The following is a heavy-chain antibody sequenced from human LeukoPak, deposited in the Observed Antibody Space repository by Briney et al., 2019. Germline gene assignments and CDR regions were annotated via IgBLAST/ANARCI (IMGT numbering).Heavy chain of an antibody. CDR2: IYPGDSDT. Sequence: GESLQISCKGSGYSFTSYWIGWVRQMPGKGLEWMGIIYPGDSDTRYSPSFQGQVTISADKSISTAYLQWSSLKASDTAMYHCARFSGVEMATIGYWGQGTLVTVSS. D-gene: IGHD5-12*01. V-gene: IGHV5-51*01. J-gene: IGHJ4*02. CDR3: ARFSGVEMATIGY. CDR1: GYSFTSYW.